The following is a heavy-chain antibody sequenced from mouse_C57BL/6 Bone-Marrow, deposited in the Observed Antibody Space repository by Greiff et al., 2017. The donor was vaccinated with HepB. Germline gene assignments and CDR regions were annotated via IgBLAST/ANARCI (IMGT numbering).Heavy chain of an antibody. Sequence: QVQLQQSGPGLVQPSQSLSITCTVSGFSLTSYGVHWVRQSPGKGLEWLGVIWRGGSTDYNAAFMSRLSITKDNSKSQVFFKMNSLQAVDTAIYYCAKSPITTVVPFYAMDYWGQGTSVTVSS. J-gene: IGHJ4*01. CDR2: IWRGGST. CDR1: GFSLTSYG. D-gene: IGHD1-1*01. CDR3: AKSPITTVVPFYAMDY. V-gene: IGHV2-5*01.